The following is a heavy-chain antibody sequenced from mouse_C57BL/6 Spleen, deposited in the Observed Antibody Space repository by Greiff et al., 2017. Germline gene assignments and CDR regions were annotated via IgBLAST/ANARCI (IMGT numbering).Heavy chain of an antibody. CDR2: INYDGSST. Sequence: EVKLVESEGGLVQPGSSMKLSCTASGFTFSDYYMAWVRQVPEKGLEWVANINYDGSSTYYLDSLKSRFIISRDNAKNILYLQMSSLKSEDTATYYCAREGGGAMDYWGQGTSVTVSS. J-gene: IGHJ4*01. V-gene: IGHV5-16*01. CDR1: GFTFSDYY. CDR3: AREGGGAMDY.